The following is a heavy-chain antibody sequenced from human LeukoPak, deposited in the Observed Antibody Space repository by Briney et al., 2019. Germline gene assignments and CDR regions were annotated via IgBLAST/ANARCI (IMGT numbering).Heavy chain of an antibody. V-gene: IGHV3-15*01. CDR3: TTELPNYDFWSGYYNWFDP. Sequence: GGSLRLSCAASGFTFSNAWMSWVRQAPGKGLEWVGRIKSKTDGGTTDYAAPVKGRFTISRDGSKNTLYLQMNSLKTEDTAVYYCTTELPNYDFWSGYYNWFDPWGQGTLVTVSS. D-gene: IGHD3-3*01. CDR2: IKSKTDGGTT. CDR1: GFTFSNAW. J-gene: IGHJ5*02.